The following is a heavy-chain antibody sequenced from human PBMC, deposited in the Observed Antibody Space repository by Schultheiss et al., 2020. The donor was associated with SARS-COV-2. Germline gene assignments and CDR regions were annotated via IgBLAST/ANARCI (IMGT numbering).Heavy chain of an antibody. CDR1: GGSISSSSYY. J-gene: IGHJ4*02. D-gene: IGHD1-26*01. V-gene: IGHV4-61*05. Sequence: SETLSLTCTVSGGSISSSSYYWGWIRQPPGRGLEWIGYIYYSGTTSYSPSLKSRVTMSVDTSKNQFSLNLNSVTAADTAVYYCARHRYMVGSSPMGAFDSWGQGSLVTVSS. CDR3: ARHRYMVGSSPMGAFDS. CDR2: IYYSGTT.